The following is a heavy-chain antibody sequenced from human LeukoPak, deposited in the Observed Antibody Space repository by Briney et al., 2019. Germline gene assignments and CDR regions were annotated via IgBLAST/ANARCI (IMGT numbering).Heavy chain of an antibody. CDR1: GGSISPYY. D-gene: IGHD7-27*01. J-gene: IGHJ4*02. CDR3: ARTQNWGYFDY. Sequence: PSETLSLTCTVSGGSISPYYWSWIRQSPGKGLEWVAYIHYTGIAKYNPSLESRITISVDTSTNQFSLRLSSVTAADTAVYYCARTQNWGYFDYWGQGTLVTVSS. CDR2: IHYTGIA. V-gene: IGHV4-59*01.